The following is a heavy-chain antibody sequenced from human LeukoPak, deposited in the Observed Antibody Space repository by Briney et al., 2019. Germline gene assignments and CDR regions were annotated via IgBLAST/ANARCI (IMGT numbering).Heavy chain of an antibody. V-gene: IGHV4-39*01. J-gene: IGHJ5*02. CDR2: IYYSGTT. D-gene: IGHD3-22*01. Sequence: SETLSLTCTVSGGSISSSGYYWGWIRQPPGKGLEWIESIYYSGTTYYNPSLKSRVTISVDTSKNLLSLKLSSVTAADTAVYYCARQGLLRSRTVLAWFDPWGQGTLVTVSS. CDR3: ARQGLLRSRTVLAWFDP. CDR1: GGSISSSGYY.